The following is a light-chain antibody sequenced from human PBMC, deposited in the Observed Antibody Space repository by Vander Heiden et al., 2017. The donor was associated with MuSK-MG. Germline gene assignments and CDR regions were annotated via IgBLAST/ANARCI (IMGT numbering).Light chain of an antibody. CDR2: GKN. Sequence: SSELTQDPAVSVPLGQTVRITCQGDSLRSYYASWYQQKPGQAPVLVIYGKNNRPSGIPDRFSGSSSGKTASLTITGAQAEDEADYYCNSRDSSGNHWVFGGGTKLTGL. J-gene: IGLJ3*02. CDR1: SLRSYY. CDR3: NSRDSSGNHWV. V-gene: IGLV3-19*01.